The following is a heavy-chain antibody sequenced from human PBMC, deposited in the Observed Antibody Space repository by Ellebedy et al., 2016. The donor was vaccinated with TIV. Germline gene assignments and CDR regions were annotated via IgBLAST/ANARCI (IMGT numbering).Heavy chain of an antibody. J-gene: IGHJ4*02. D-gene: IGHD4-23*01. CDR2: IYYSGST. CDR1: GGSISSSSYY. V-gene: IGHV4-39*07. Sequence: SETLSLXXTVSGGSISSSSYYWGWIRQPPGKGLEWIGSIYYSGSTYYNPSLKSRVTISVDTSKNQFSLKLSSVTAADTAVYYCARITVVTFDYWGQGTLVTVSS. CDR3: ARITVVTFDY.